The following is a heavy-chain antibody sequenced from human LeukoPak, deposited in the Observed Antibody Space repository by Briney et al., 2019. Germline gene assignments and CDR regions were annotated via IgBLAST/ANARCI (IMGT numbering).Heavy chain of an antibody. D-gene: IGHD3-16*02. CDR2: INPNSGNT. Sequence: GASVKVSCKASGYTFTGYYMHWVRQAPGQGLEWMGWINPNSGNTGYAQKFQGRVTMTRNTSISTAYMELSSLRSEDTAVYYCARGSRITFGGVIVKPYYFDYWGQGTLVTVSS. J-gene: IGHJ4*02. V-gene: IGHV1-8*02. CDR1: GYTFTGYY. CDR3: ARGSRITFGGVIVKPYYFDY.